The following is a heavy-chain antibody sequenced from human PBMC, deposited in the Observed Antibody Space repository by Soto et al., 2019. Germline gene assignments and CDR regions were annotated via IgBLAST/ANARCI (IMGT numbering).Heavy chain of an antibody. CDR1: GYTFTGYY. J-gene: IGHJ6*02. CDR3: ARDSVGDSSSSSFGLVYYYYGMDV. V-gene: IGHV1-2*04. D-gene: IGHD6-6*01. CDR2: INPNSGGT. Sequence: ASVKVSCKASGYTFTGYYMHWVRQAPGQGLEWMGWINPNSGGTNYAQKLQGWVTMTRDTSISTAYMELSRLRSDDTAVYYCARDSVGDSSSSSFGLVYYYYGMDVWGQGTTVTVSS.